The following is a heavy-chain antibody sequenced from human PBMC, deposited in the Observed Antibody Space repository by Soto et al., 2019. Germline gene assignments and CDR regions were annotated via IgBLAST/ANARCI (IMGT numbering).Heavy chain of an antibody. CDR1: GVSLSTSGMG. J-gene: IGHJ4*02. V-gene: IGHV2-5*02. CDR2: VYWGDDK. D-gene: IGHD2-21*01. CDR3: EHMIEGDFFDH. Sequence: SGPTLVNPTQTLTLTCTFSGVSLSTSGMGVGWIRQPPGKALEWLALVYWGDDKRYSPSLKSRLTITKDTSKNQVVLTMTYMDPVDTATYYCEHMIEGDFFDHWGQGNLVTVSS.